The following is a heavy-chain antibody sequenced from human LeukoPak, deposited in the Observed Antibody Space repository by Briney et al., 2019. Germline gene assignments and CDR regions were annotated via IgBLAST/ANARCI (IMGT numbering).Heavy chain of an antibody. CDR3: ARDQFVGYSSGWYSY. J-gene: IGHJ4*02. CDR1: GFTFSSYG. CDR2: IWYDGSNK. V-gene: IGHV3-33*01. Sequence: GGSLRLSCAASGFTFSSYGMHWVRQAPGKGLEWVAVIWYDGSNKYYADSVKGRFTISRDNSKNTLYLQMNSLRAEDTAVYYCARDQFVGYSSGWYSYWGQGTLVTVSS. D-gene: IGHD6-19*01.